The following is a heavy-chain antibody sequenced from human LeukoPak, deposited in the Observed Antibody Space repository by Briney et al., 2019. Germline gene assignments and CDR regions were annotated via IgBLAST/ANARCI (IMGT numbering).Heavy chain of an antibody. CDR1: GYRFTTYW. Sequence: GESLKISCKGSGYRFTTYWIGWVRQMPGKGLEWMGIINPGDSDTRYSPSFQGQVTISADKSISTAYLLWSSLKASDAAMYYCARHPITRYYDSSGYSAAGPDYWGQGTLVTVSS. D-gene: IGHD3-22*01. CDR2: INPGDSDT. CDR3: ARHPITRYYDSSGYSAAGPDY. V-gene: IGHV5-51*01. J-gene: IGHJ4*02.